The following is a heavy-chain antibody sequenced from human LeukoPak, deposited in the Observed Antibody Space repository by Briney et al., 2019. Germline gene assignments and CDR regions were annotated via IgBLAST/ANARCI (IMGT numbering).Heavy chain of an antibody. CDR2: IGSSGSYI. D-gene: IGHD5-18*01. CDR1: GFTFSSYG. J-gene: IGHJ4*02. Sequence: GGSLRLSCAASGFTFSSYGMHWVRQAPGKGLEWVSSIGSSGSYIYYADSLTGRFTISRDNAKNSLYLQMNSLRAEDTAMYYCARRATTERGHSYGLDFWGQGTLVTVSS. V-gene: IGHV3-21*01. CDR3: ARRATTERGHSYGLDF.